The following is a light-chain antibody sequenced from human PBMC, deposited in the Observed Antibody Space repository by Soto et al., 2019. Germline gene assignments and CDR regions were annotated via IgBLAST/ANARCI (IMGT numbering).Light chain of an antibody. CDR3: QKYNNWPPLT. J-gene: IGKJ4*01. V-gene: IGKV3-15*01. Sequence: EIVMTQSPATLSVSPGERATLSCRASHSVGSNLAWYKQKPGQAPRLLIYAASNRATGIPARISGSGSGTDFILTISRLQSEDFAVYYCQKYNNWPPLTVGGGTKVDI. CDR2: AAS. CDR1: HSVGSN.